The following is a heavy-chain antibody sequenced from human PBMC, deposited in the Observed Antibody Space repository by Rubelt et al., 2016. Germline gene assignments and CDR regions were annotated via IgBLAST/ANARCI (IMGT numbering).Heavy chain of an antibody. CDR1: GFTFSSYA. Sequence: AASGFTFSSYAMHWIRQAPGKGLEWVAVISYDGSNKYYADSVKGRFTISRDNSKNTLYLQMNSLSAEDTAVYYCARDHGYYYDSSGYYYPAYWGQGTLVTVSS. D-gene: IGHD3-22*01. V-gene: IGHV3-30*04. CDR3: ARDHGYYYDSSGYYYPAY. J-gene: IGHJ4*02. CDR2: ISYDGSNK.